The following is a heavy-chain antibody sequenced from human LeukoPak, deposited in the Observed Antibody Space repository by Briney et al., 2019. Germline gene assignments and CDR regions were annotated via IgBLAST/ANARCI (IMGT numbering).Heavy chain of an antibody. CDR1: GFTFSTYS. CDR3: ARTCGDDCYSSIDY. Sequence: GGSLRLSCAASGFTFSTYSMTWVRQAPGKGLEWVSSISRDSFYIFYADSLKGRFTISRDNAKNSVYLQMDSLRDEDTAVYYCARTCGDDCYSSIDYWGQGTRVTVSS. D-gene: IGHD2-21*02. CDR2: ISRDSFYI. V-gene: IGHV3-21*01. J-gene: IGHJ4*02.